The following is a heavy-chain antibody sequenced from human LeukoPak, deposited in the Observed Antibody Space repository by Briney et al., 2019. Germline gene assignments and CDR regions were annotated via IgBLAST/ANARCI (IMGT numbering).Heavy chain of an antibody. V-gene: IGHV3-30*18. J-gene: IGHJ6*02. D-gene: IGHD3-22*01. Sequence: GGSLRLSCAASGFTFSSYGMHWVRQAPGKGLEWVAVISYDGSNKYYADSVKGRFTISRDNSKNTLYLQMNSLRAEDTAVYYCAKEADSSGYYSPYYYGMDVWGQGTTVTVSS. CDR1: GFTFSSYG. CDR2: ISYDGSNK. CDR3: AKEADSSGYYSPYYYGMDV.